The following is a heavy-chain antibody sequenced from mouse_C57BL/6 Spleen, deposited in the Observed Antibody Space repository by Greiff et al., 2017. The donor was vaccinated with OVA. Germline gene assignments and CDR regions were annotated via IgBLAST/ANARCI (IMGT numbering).Heavy chain of an antibody. D-gene: IGHD2-4*01. CDR1: GFTFSDYG. J-gene: IGHJ4*01. V-gene: IGHV5-15*01. CDR3: ARYDYDEAMDY. CDR2: ISNLAYSI. Sequence: EVKVVESGGGLVQPGGSLKLSCAASGFTFSDYGMAWVRQAPRKGPEWVAFISNLAYSIYYADTVTGRFTISRENAKNTLYLEMSSLRSEDTAMYYCARYDYDEAMDYWGQGTSVTVSS.